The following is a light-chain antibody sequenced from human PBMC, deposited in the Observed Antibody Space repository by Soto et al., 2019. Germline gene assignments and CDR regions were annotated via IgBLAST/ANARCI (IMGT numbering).Light chain of an antibody. Sequence: DIQMTQSPSALSASVGDRVTITCRASQRINFWLAWYQQKPGNAPNLLIYDASSLQIAVPSRFIGSGSGTEFTLTITSLQPDDFATYYCQQYSTYPWTFGQGTKVDIK. CDR1: QRINFW. J-gene: IGKJ1*01. CDR2: DAS. V-gene: IGKV1-5*01. CDR3: QQYSTYPWT.